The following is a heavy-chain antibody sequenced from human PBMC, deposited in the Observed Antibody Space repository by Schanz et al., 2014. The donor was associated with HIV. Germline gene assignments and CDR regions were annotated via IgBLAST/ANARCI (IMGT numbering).Heavy chain of an antibody. J-gene: IGHJ5*01. Sequence: VQLVESGGGVVQPGRSLRLSCAASGFTFNSYGMHWVRQAPGKGLEWVSSISSDSSYIFYADSMKGRFTTSRDNAKNSLYLQMNTLRADDTAVYYCARDKSNLGMDSWGQGTLVTVSS. CDR1: GFTFNSYG. CDR2: ISSDSSYI. CDR3: ARDKSNLGMDS. V-gene: IGHV3-21*04.